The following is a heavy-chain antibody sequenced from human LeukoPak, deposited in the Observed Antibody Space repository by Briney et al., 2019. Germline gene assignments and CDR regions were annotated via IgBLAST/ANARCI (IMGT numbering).Heavy chain of an antibody. CDR3: ARGEGYYGSGSYYPFDY. Sequence: SETLSLTCTVSGGSISSYYWSWIRQPPGKGLEWIGHIYYSGSTNYNPSLKSRVTISVDTSKNQFSLKLSSVTAADTAVYYCARGEGYYGSGSYYPFDYWGQGTLVTVSS. CDR2: IYYSGST. J-gene: IGHJ4*02. CDR1: GGSISSYY. D-gene: IGHD3-10*01. V-gene: IGHV4-59*01.